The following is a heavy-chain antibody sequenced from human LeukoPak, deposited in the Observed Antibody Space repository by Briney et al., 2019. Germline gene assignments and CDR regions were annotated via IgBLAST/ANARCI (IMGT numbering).Heavy chain of an antibody. CDR3: ARGSIVVAATSLFDP. V-gene: IGHV4-34*01. CDR2: INHSGST. D-gene: IGHD2-15*01. Sequence: PSETLSLTCAVYGGSFSGYYWSWIRQPPGKGLEWIGEINHSGSTNYNPSLKSRVTISVDTSKNQFSLKLSSVTAADTAVYYCARGSIVVAATSLFDPWGQGTLVTVSS. J-gene: IGHJ5*02. CDR1: GGSFSGYY.